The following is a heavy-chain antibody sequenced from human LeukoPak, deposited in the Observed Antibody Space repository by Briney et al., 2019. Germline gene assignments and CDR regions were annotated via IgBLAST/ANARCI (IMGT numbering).Heavy chain of an antibody. Sequence: SETLSLTCAVYGGSFSGYYWSWIRQPPGKGLEWTGEINHSGSTNYNPSLKSRVTISVDTSKNQFSLKLNSVTAADTAVYYCARGRGGYSYGYSYYYYMDVWGNGSTVTVSS. J-gene: IGHJ6*03. D-gene: IGHD5-18*01. CDR1: GGSFSGYY. CDR2: INHSGST. CDR3: ARGRGGYSYGYSYYYYMDV. V-gene: IGHV4-34*01.